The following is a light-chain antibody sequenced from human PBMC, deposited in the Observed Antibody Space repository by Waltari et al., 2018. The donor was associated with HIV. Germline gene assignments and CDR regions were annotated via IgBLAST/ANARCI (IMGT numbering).Light chain of an antibody. CDR3: QQYNNWPPNT. V-gene: IGKV3-15*01. J-gene: IGKJ2*01. Sequence: VMTQSPATLSVSPGERDTLSCRASQSVSTNLAWYQQKPGQAPRLLIYGASTRATGLPARFSGSGSGTEFILTISSLQSEDFAVYYCQQYNNWPPNTFGQGTKLEIK. CDR2: GAS. CDR1: QSVSTN.